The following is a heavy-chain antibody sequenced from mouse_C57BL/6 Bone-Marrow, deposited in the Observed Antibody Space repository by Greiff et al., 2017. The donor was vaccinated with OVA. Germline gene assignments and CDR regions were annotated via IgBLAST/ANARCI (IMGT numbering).Heavy chain of an antibody. CDR2: ISNGGGST. CDR3: ARFGSSYRGLDY. D-gene: IGHD1-1*01. J-gene: IGHJ2*01. CDR1: GFTFSDYY. V-gene: IGHV5-12*01. Sequence: DVHLVESGGGLVQPGGSLKLSCAASGFTFSDYYMYWVRQTPGKRLEWVAYISNGGGSTYYQDTVKGRFTISRDNAKNTRDLQISRRKSEDTAMYYCARFGSSYRGLDYWGQGTTLTVSS.